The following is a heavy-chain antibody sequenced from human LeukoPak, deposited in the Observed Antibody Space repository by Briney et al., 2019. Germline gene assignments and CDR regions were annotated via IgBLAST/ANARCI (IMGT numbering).Heavy chain of an antibody. D-gene: IGHD5-18*01. CDR2: INTDGSST. V-gene: IGHV3-74*01. CDR3: ARGGYHAYYLDY. CDR1: GITFSSYW. Sequence: PGGSLRLSCAASGITFSSYWMHWVRQAPGKGLVWVSRINTDGSSTSYADSVKGRFTISRDNAKNTLYLQMNSLRAEDTAVYYCARGGYHAYYLDYWGQGSLVTVSS. J-gene: IGHJ4*02.